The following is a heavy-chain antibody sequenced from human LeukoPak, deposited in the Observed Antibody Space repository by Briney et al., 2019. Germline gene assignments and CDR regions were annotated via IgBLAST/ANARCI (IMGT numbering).Heavy chain of an antibody. V-gene: IGHV3-53*05. D-gene: IGHD1-26*01. CDR1: GFIVSDNY. J-gene: IGHJ4*02. Sequence: PGGSLRLSCAASGFIVSDNYMSWVRQAPGKGLEWVSVVYSGGDSYYADSVKGRFTISRDNSKNTVYLQMNSLRAEGTAVYYCASREVHHDYWGQGTLVTVSS. CDR3: ASREVHHDY. CDR2: VYSGGDS.